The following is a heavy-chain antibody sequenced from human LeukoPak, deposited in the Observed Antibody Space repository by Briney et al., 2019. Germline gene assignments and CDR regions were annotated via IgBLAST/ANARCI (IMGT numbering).Heavy chain of an antibody. D-gene: IGHD3-10*01. V-gene: IGHV3-48*04. J-gene: IGHJ4*02. CDR1: GFALNSYI. CDR2: ISISSSTI. Sequence: GGSLRLSCEASGFALNSYIMSWVRQAPGKGLEWISQISISSSTIYYRDSVKGRFTISRDNAKNSLYLQMNSLRAEDTAVYYCVRDGTVRGKNGCFDYWGQGTLVTVSS. CDR3: VRDGTVRGKNGCFDY.